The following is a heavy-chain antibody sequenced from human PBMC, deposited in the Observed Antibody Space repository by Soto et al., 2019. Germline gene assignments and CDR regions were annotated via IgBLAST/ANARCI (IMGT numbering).Heavy chain of an antibody. CDR3: AGGKDYAEGGY. D-gene: IGHD4-17*01. CDR1: GFTFSSYS. CDR2: INSSSSTI. V-gene: IGHV3-48*02. Sequence: EVQLVESGGGLVQPGGSLRLSCAASGFTFSSYSMNWVRQAPGKGLEWVSYINSSSSTIYYADSVKGRFTITRNNAKNSLYLQMNRLRDDDNAVYYCAGGKDYAEGGYLGQGTLVNVSS. J-gene: IGHJ4*02.